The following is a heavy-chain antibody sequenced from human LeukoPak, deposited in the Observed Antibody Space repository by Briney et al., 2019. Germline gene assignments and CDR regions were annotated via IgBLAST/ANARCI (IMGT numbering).Heavy chain of an antibody. Sequence: SETLSLTCTVSGGSISSSSSYYWAWIRQPPGKGLEWIGTMSNSGSTYYDPSLKSRVTISGDTSKNQFSLKLSSVTAADTAVFYCARRSQTAAGRGIDYWGQGTLVTVSS. CDR1: GGSISSSSSYY. CDR3: ARRSQTAAGRGIDY. D-gene: IGHD6-13*01. J-gene: IGHJ4*02. CDR2: MSNSGST. V-gene: IGHV4-39*01.